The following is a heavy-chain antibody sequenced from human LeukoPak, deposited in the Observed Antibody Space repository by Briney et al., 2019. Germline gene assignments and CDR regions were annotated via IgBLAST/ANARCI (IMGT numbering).Heavy chain of an antibody. D-gene: IGHD1-1*01. V-gene: IGHV4-39*07. CDR3: AREYGKIDTTFDY. CDR2: IYYSGST. J-gene: IGHJ4*02. Sequence: PSETLSLTYTVAGGSIDTSSYYWGWIRQPPGKSLEWIGTIYYSGSTFYTPSLKSRLSISLDTSKNQFSLTLTSVTAADTGVYFCAREYGKIDTTFDYWGQGTLVTVSS. CDR1: GGSIDTSSYY.